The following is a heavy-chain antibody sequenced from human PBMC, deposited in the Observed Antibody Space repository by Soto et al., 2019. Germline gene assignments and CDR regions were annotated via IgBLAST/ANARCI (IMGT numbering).Heavy chain of an antibody. CDR3: ARDDEYSGNGMDV. V-gene: IGHV3-33*01. CDR1: GFTFSNYG. CDR2: ILNDGSNR. D-gene: IGHD3-10*01. J-gene: IGHJ6*02. Sequence: QVQLVESGGGVVQPGRSLTLSCAASGFTFSNYGMHWVRQAPGKGLEWVAVILNDGSNRYHADSVKDRFTISRDNSKNTLYLQMNSLIAEVTAVYYCARDDEYSGNGMDVWGQGTTVTVS.